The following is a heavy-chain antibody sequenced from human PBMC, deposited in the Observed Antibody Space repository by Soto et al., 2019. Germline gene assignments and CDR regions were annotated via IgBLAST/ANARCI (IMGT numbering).Heavy chain of an antibody. CDR1: GFTFSSYS. CDR3: AGVLSVHDYGLVGCFNY. J-gene: IGHJ4*02. V-gene: IGHV3-21*01. D-gene: IGHD3-10*01. Sequence: EVQLVESGGGLVKPGGSLRLSCAASGFTFSSYSMNWVRQAPGKGLEWVSSISSSSSYIYYADSVKGRFTISRDNAKNSLYLQMNSLRAEDTAVYYCAGVLSVHDYGLVGCFNYWGQGTPVTVSS. CDR2: ISSSSSYI.